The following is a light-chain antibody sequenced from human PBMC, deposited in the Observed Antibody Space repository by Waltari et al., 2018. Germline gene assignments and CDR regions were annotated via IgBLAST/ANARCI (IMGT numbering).Light chain of an antibody. CDR2: EVS. Sequence: QSALTQPASVSGSPGQSITISCTGTSSDVGCYKYVSWYQQHPGKVPKVIIYEVSNRPSGVANRFSGSKSGNTASLTISGVQAEDEADYYCSSFTTSYTRLFGGGTKLTVL. J-gene: IGLJ3*02. CDR3: SSFTTSYTRL. V-gene: IGLV2-14*01. CDR1: SSDVGCYKY.